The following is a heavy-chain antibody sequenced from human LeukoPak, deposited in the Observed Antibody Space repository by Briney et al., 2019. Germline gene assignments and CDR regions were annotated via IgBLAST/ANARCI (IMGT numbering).Heavy chain of an antibody. Sequence: EASVKVSCKASGGTFSSYAISWVRQAPGQGLEWMGGIIPIFGTANYAQKFQGRVTTTADESTSTAYMELSSLRSEDTAVYYCARQLASVDAFDIWGQGTMVTVSS. V-gene: IGHV1-69*13. D-gene: IGHD6-6*01. J-gene: IGHJ3*02. CDR2: IIPIFGTA. CDR1: GGTFSSYA. CDR3: ARQLASVDAFDI.